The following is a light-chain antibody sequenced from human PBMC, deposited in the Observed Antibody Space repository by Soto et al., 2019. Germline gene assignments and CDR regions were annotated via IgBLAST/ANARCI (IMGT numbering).Light chain of an antibody. CDR2: STS. J-gene: IGLJ1*01. CDR3: LLYYGGAYV. CDR1: TGAVTSGYY. Sequence: QTVVTQEPSLTVSPGGTVTLTCASSTGAVTSGYYPNWFQQKPGQAPRPLIYSTSNKHSWTPARFSGSLLGGKAALTLSGVQPEDEAEYYCLLYYGGAYVFGTGTKSPS. V-gene: IGLV7-43*01.